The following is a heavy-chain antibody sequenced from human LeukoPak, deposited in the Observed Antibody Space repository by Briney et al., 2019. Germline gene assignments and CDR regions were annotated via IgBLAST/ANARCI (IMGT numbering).Heavy chain of an antibody. V-gene: IGHV1-69*04. CDR2: IIPILGIA. D-gene: IGHD6-13*01. J-gene: IGHJ1*01. CDR3: ARGQGREQQLVFFSEYFQH. CDR1: GGTFSSYA. Sequence: ASVKVSCKASGGTFSSYAISWVRQAPGQGLEWMGRIIPILGIANYAQKFQGRVTITADKPTSTAYMELSSLRSEDTAVYYCARGQGREQQLVFFSEYFQHWGQGTLVTVSS.